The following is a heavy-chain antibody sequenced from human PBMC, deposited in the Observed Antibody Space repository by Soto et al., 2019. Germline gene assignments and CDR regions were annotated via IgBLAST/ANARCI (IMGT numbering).Heavy chain of an antibody. Sequence: EVQLVESGGGLVQPGGSLRLSCAASGFTFSSYSMNWVRQAPGKGLEWVSYISSSSSTIYYADFVKGRFTISRDNAKNSLYLQMNSLRDEDTAVYYCARDKQLVAAYYGMDVWGQGTTVTVSS. J-gene: IGHJ6*02. CDR2: ISSSSSTI. CDR1: GFTFSSYS. D-gene: IGHD6-13*01. V-gene: IGHV3-48*02. CDR3: ARDKQLVAAYYGMDV.